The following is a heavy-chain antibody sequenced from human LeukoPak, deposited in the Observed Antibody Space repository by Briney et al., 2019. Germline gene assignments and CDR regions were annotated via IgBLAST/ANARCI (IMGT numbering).Heavy chain of an antibody. CDR1: GGSFSGYY. CDR3: ATYGDYDRGNWFDP. V-gene: IGHV4-34*01. J-gene: IGHJ5*02. Sequence: PSETLSLTCAVYGGSFSGYYWSWIRQPPGKGLKWIGEIHHSGSTNYNPSLKSRVTISVDTSKNQFSLKLSSVIAADTAVYYCATYGDYDRGNWFDPWGQGTLVTISS. D-gene: IGHD4-17*01. CDR2: IHHSGST.